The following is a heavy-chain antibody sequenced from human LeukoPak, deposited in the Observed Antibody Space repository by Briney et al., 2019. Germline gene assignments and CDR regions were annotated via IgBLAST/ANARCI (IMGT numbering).Heavy chain of an antibody. J-gene: IGHJ4*02. Sequence: PGGSLRLSCAASGFTFSSYWMHWVPQAPGKGLVWVSRISSDGSTTSYADSVKGRFTISRDNAENTLYLQMNSLRAEDTAVYYCARARGYYYDSFDYWGQGTLVTVSS. CDR1: GFTFSSYW. V-gene: IGHV3-74*01. D-gene: IGHD3-22*01. CDR3: ARARGYYYDSFDY. CDR2: ISSDGSTT.